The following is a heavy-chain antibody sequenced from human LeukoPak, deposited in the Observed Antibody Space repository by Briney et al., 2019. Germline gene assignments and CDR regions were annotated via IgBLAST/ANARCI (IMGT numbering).Heavy chain of an antibody. Sequence: SETLSLTCTVSGGSISSGGYYWSWIRQPPGKGLEWIGYIYHSGSTYYNPSLKSRVTISVDRSKNQFSLKLSSMTAADTAVYYCARGGSHFDYWGQGTLVTVSS. D-gene: IGHD3-10*01. J-gene: IGHJ4*02. CDR3: ARGGSHFDY. CDR2: IYHSGST. CDR1: GGSISSGGYY. V-gene: IGHV4-30-2*01.